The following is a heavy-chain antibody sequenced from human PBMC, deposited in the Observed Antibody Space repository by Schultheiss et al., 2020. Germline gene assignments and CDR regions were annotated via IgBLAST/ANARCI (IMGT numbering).Heavy chain of an antibody. CDR3: ARDSIDDYGGNPWSFDL. CDR1: GFTFSSYG. Sequence: GGSLRLSCAASGFTFSSYGMHWVRQAPGKGLEWVSAISGSGGSTYYADSVKGRFTISRDNSKNTLYLQMNSLRAEDTAVYFCARDSIDDYGGNPWSFDLWGLGTLVNGSS. D-gene: IGHD4-23*01. J-gene: IGHJ2*01. CDR2: ISGSGGST. V-gene: IGHV3-23*01.